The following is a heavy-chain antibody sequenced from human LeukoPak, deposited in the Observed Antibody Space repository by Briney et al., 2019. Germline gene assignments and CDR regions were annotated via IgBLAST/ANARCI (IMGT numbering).Heavy chain of an antibody. J-gene: IGHJ4*02. CDR1: GFTFSNYA. Sequence: GGSLRLSCAASGFTFSNYAMNWVRQAPGKGLEWVAVISYDGNKKYYADSVKGRFTIPRDNSKNTLYLQMNSLRAEDTAVYYCARWKSLKGTFDYWGRGTLVTVSS. D-gene: IGHD1-7*01. CDR3: ARWKSLKGTFDY. CDR2: ISYDGNKK. V-gene: IGHV3-30*04.